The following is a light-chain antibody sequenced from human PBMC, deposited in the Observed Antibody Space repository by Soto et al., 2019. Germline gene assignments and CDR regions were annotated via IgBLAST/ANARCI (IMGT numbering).Light chain of an antibody. CDR1: QSVGSD. V-gene: IGKV3-11*01. J-gene: IGKJ5*01. Sequence: VMTQSPATLSVSPGDRATLSCRASQSVGSDLAWYQQKPGQAPRLLIYDASNRAAGIPARFSGSGSGTDFTLTISSLEPEDFAIYYCQQRQYWPPITFGQGTRLEI. CDR2: DAS. CDR3: QQRQYWPPIT.